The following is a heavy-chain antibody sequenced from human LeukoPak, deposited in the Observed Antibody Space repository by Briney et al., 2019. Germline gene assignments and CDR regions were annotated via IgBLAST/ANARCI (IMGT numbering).Heavy chain of an antibody. D-gene: IGHD5-18*01. J-gene: IGHJ4*02. CDR3: AVGYSYGGSFDY. Sequence: SETLSLTXTVSGGSISSGSYYWSWIRQPAGKGLEWIGRIYTSGSANYNPSLKSRVPISVHTPKNQFSLKLSSVTAADTAVYYCAVGYSYGGSFDYWGQGTLVTVSS. CDR1: GGSISSGSYY. V-gene: IGHV4-61*02. CDR2: IYTSGSA.